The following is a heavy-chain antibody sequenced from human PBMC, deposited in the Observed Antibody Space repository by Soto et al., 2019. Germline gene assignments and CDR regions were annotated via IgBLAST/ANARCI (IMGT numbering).Heavy chain of an antibody. D-gene: IGHD3-10*01. CDR3: ATVPMVRGVIIDY. Sequence: GVSVKVSCKASGYTFTSYYRRWVRQAPGQGLEWMGIINPSGGSTIYAQKFQGRVTMTEDTSTDTAYMELSSLRSEDTAVYYCATVPMVRGVIIDYWGQGTLVTVSS. CDR2: INPSGGST. J-gene: IGHJ4*02. V-gene: IGHV1-46*01. CDR1: GYTFTSYY.